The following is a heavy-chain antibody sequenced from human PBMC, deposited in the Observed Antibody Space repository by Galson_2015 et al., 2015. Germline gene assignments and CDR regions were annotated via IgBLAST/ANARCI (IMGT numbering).Heavy chain of an antibody. J-gene: IGHJ4*02. CDR1: GFTFSSYV. CDR2: INPDRSQK. D-gene: IGHD7-27*01. CDR3: AGAPNWGGTG. Sequence: SLRLSCAASGFTFSSYVMGWVRQAPGKGLEWVAFINPDRSQKDCVDSLKGRCTISRDNAKNSLFLQMNNLRVDDTAVYYCAGAPNWGGTGWGQGTLVTVSS. V-gene: IGHV3-7*03.